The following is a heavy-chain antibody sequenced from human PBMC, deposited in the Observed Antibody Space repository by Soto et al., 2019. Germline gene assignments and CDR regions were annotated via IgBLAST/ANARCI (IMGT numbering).Heavy chain of an antibody. V-gene: IGHV4-31*03. CDR1: GGSISSGGYY. J-gene: IGHJ4*02. D-gene: IGHD4-4*01. CDR3: ATTTPSNQPTGTFDY. CDR2: IYYSGST. Sequence: SETLSLTCTVSGGSISSGGYYWSWIRQHPGKGLEWIGYIYYSGSTYYNPSLKSRVTISVDTSKNQFSLKLSSVTAADTAVYYCATTTPSNQPTGTFDYWSQGTLVTVSS.